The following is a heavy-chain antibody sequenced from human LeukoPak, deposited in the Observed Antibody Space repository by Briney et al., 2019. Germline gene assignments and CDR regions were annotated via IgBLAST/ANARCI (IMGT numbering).Heavy chain of an antibody. V-gene: IGHV3-7*01. Sequence: GGSLRLSCVGSGFTFSTSWMHWVRQAPGKGPEYVAYINQDGCETNYVDSVKGRFTISRDNTRNSLFLQMYSLRDEDTAIYYCARWAGRCGGNCQSEDPWGLGTLVIVSS. J-gene: IGHJ5*02. CDR2: INQDGCET. CDR1: GFTFSTSW. CDR3: ARWAGRCGGNCQSEDP. D-gene: IGHD2-21*02.